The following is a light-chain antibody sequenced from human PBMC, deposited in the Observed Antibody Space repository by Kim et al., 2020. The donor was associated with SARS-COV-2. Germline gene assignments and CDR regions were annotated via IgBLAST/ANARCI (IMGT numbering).Light chain of an antibody. V-gene: IGKV3-20*01. CDR3: QQYGSSEYT. J-gene: IGKJ2*01. CDR1: QSFYTNY. Sequence: LVPVEGPPPSCRASQSFYTNYLAWYKPEPVQPPRLLIYDASTRATGIPDRFSGSGSGTDFTLSISRVEPDDSAVYYCQQYGSSEYTFGQGTKLEI. CDR2: DAS.